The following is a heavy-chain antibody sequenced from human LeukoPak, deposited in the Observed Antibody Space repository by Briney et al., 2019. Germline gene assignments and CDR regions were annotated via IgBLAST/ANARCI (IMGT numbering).Heavy chain of an antibody. Sequence: SETLSLTCTVSGGSISSSDWSWIRQPPGKGLEWLAYIYYSGSTHYNPSLKSRVTISIDTSKNQVSLRLSSVTAADTAVYYCARHYYDNNPNRLDTWGQGTLVTVSS. CDR1: GGSISSSD. J-gene: IGHJ5*02. CDR2: IYYSGST. V-gene: IGHV4-59*08. CDR3: ARHYYDNNPNRLDT. D-gene: IGHD3-16*01.